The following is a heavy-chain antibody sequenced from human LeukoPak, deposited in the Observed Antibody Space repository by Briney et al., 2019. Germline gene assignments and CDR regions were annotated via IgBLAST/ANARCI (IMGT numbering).Heavy chain of an antibody. Sequence: GGSLRLSCTASGFTFSSYWMSWVRQAPGKGLEWVANIKQDGSDKYYVDSVKGRFTISRDNAKNSLYLQMNSLRAEDTAVYYCVEVGATTGIGYYYMDVWGKGTTVTVSS. CDR3: VEVGATTGIGYYYMDV. CDR1: GFTFSSYW. D-gene: IGHD1-26*01. CDR2: IKQDGSDK. J-gene: IGHJ6*03. V-gene: IGHV3-7*01.